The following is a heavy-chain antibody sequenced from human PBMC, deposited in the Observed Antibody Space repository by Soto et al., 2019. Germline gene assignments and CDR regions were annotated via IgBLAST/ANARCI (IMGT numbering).Heavy chain of an antibody. V-gene: IGHV1-24*01. CDR3: ATYSGVAVAAPTDAFDI. D-gene: IGHD6-19*01. CDR2: FDPEDGET. CDR1: GYTLTELS. Sequence: GASVKVSCKVSGYTLTELSMHWVRQAPGKGLEWMGGFDPEDGETIYAQKFQGRVTMTEDTSTDTAYMELSSLRFEDTAVYYCATYSGVAVAAPTDAFDIWGQGTMVTVSS. J-gene: IGHJ3*02.